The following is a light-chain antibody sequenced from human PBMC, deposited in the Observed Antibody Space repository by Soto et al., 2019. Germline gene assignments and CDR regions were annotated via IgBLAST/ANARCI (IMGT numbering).Light chain of an antibody. J-gene: IGLJ1*01. CDR1: SSDVGGYNY. V-gene: IGLV2-14*01. CDR3: SSYTSSSSYV. CDR2: EVS. Sequence: QSALTQPASVSGSPGQSLTISCTGTSSDVGGYNYVSWYQQHPGKAPRLIIYEVSNRPSGVSNRFSGSKSGKTASLTISGLQAEDEAHYYCSSYTSSSSYVFGTGTKGTLL.